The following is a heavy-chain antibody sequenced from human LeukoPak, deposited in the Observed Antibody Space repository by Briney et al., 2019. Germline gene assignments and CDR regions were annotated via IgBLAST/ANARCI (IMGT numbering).Heavy chain of an antibody. Sequence: GGSLRLSCAASEFSVGSNYMTWVRQGPGKGLEWVSAISVSGNTYHADSVKGRFTISRDSSKNTLYLQMNSLRAEDAAVYYCAKAPVTTCSGAYCYPFDYWGQGTLVTVSS. CDR1: EFSVGSNY. J-gene: IGHJ4*02. V-gene: IGHV3-53*01. D-gene: IGHD2-15*01. CDR3: AKAPVTTCSGAYCYPFDY. CDR2: ISVSGNT.